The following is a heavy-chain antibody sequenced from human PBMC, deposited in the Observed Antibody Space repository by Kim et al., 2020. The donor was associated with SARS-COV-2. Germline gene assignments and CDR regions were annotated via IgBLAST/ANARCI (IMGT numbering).Heavy chain of an antibody. Sequence: SETLSLTCAVYGGSFSGYYWSWIRQPPGKGLEWIGEINHSGSTNYNPSLKSRVTISVDTSKNQFSLKLSSVTAADTAVYYCATINAPIIAAAGTTHWGQGTLVTVSS. D-gene: IGHD6-13*01. CDR1: GGSFSGYY. J-gene: IGHJ4*02. CDR3: ATINAPIIAAAGTTH. V-gene: IGHV4-34*01. CDR2: INHSGST.